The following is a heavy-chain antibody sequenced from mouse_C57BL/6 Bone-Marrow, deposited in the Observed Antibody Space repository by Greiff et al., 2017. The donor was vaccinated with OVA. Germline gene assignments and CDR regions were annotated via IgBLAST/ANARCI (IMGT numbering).Heavy chain of an antibody. CDR2: INPSSGGT. V-gene: IGHV1-53*01. J-gene: IGHJ3*01. Sequence: QVQLQQPGTELVKPGASVKLSCKASGYTFTSYWMHWVKQRPGQGLEWIGSINPSSGGTNYNEKFKSKATLTVDKSSSTAYMQLSSLTSEDSAVYYCARWSCGNCYEAYWGQGTLVTVSA. CDR1: GYTFTSYW. CDR3: ARWSCGNCYEAY. D-gene: IGHD1-1*01.